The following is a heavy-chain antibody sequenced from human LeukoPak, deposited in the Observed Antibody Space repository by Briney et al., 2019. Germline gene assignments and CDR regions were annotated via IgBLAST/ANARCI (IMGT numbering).Heavy chain of an antibody. J-gene: IGHJ4*02. CDR1: GFTFSSYA. Sequence: PGGSLRLSCAASGFTFSSYAMHWVRQAPGKGLEWVAVISYDGSNKYYADSVKGRFTISRDNSKNTLYLQMNSLRAEDTAVYYCARSHTMITFGGVTAGSFDYWGQGALVTVSS. V-gene: IGHV3-30-3*01. CDR2: ISYDGSNK. CDR3: ARSHTMITFGGVTAGSFDY. D-gene: IGHD3-16*01.